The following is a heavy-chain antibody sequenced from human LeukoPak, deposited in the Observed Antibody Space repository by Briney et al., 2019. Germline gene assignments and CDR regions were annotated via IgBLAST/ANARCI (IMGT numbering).Heavy chain of an antibody. CDR3: ARVAAAGNYYFDY. V-gene: IGHV4-4*02. D-gene: IGHD6-13*01. Sequence: PSETLSLTCAVSGGSISSSHWWSWVRQPPGKGLEWIGEIYHSGTTNYNPSLKSRVTISVDKSNNHFPLKLSSVTAADTAVYFCARVAAAGNYYFDYWGQGTLVTVSS. CDR2: IYHSGTT. CDR1: GGSISSSHW. J-gene: IGHJ4*02.